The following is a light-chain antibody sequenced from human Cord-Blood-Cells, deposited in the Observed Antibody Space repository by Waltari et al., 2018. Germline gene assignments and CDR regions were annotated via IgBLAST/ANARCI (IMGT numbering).Light chain of an antibody. CDR2: GNS. CDR1: RTHIRARYD. CDR3: QSYDSSLSGYVV. V-gene: IGLV1-40*01. Sequence: QSVLTPPPSVSGAPGPRVLIPCTGTRTHIRARYDVPWSQQLPGTAPKLRIYGNSNRPSGVPDRFSGSKSGTSASLAITGLQAEDEADYYCQSYDSSLSGYVVFGGGTKLTVL. J-gene: IGLJ2*01.